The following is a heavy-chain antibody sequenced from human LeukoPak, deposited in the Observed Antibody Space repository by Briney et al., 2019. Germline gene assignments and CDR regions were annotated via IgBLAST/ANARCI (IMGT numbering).Heavy chain of an antibody. CDR3: ARDGKFCSTTNCYLRKDHWFDP. D-gene: IGHD2-2*01. J-gene: IGHJ5*02. CDR2: MNPNSGNT. V-gene: IGHV1-8*01. CDR1: GCAFTSYD. Sequence: ASVKVSCKAAGCAFTSYDIHWVRQAAGQGLEWMGGMNPNSGNTGYAREFQGRVTMTRNTSIGTAYMELSNLRSEDTAVYYCARDGKFCSTTNCYLRKDHWFDPWGQGTLVTVSS.